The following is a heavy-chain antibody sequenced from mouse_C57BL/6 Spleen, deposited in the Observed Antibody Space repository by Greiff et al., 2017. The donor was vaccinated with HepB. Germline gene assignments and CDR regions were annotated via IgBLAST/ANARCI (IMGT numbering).Heavy chain of an antibody. D-gene: IGHD1-2*01. CDR2: IHPNSGST. J-gene: IGHJ1*03. CDR3: ARITTAWYFDV. Sequence: QVQLKQPGAELVKPGASVKLSCKASGYTFTSYWMHWVKQRPGQGLEWIGMIHPNSGSTNYNEKFKSKATLTVDKSSSTAYMQRSSLTSEDSAVYYCARITTAWYFDVWGTGTTVTVSS. CDR1: GYTFTSYW. V-gene: IGHV1-64*01.